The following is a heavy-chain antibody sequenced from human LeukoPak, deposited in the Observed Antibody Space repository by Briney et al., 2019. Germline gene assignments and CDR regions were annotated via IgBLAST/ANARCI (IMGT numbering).Heavy chain of an antibody. V-gene: IGHV3-21*01. Sequence: GGALRLSCAASGCTFSSYSMNWVRQAPGKGLEWVSSISSSSSYIYYADSVKGRFTISRDNAKNSLYLQMNSLRAEDTAVYYCARAYYYGSGSPSNEGYYYGMDVWGQGTTVTVSS. CDR1: GCTFSSYS. CDR2: ISSSSSYI. D-gene: IGHD3-10*01. J-gene: IGHJ6*02. CDR3: ARAYYYGSGSPSNEGYYYGMDV.